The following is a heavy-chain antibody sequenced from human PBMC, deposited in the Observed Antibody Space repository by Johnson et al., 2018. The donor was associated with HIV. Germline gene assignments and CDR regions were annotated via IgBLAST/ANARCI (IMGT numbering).Heavy chain of an antibody. D-gene: IGHD3-16*01. CDR2: ISYDGSNK. J-gene: IGHJ3*02. CDR3: AREGGKAINDAFDI. V-gene: IGHV3-30*19. Sequence: QVQLVESGGGVVQPGSLRLSCAASGFTFNIYGMHWVRQAPGKGLEWVATISYDGSNKYYADSVKGRFTISRDNSKNTLYLQMNSLRAEDTAVYYCAREGGKAINDAFDIWGQGTMVTVSS. CDR1: GFTFNIYG.